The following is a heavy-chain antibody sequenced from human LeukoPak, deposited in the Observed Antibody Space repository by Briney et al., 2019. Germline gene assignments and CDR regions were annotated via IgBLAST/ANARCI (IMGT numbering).Heavy chain of an antibody. V-gene: IGHV3-30*18. CDR3: AKAHYSGWYAGIDY. D-gene: IGHD6-19*01. CDR2: ISYDGSNK. Sequence: GRSLRLSCAASGFTFSSYGMHWVRQAPGKGLEWVAVISYDGSNKYYADSVKGRFTISRDNSKNTLYLQMNSLRAEDTAVYYCAKAHYSGWYAGIDYWGQGTLVTVSS. CDR1: GFTFSSYG. J-gene: IGHJ4*02.